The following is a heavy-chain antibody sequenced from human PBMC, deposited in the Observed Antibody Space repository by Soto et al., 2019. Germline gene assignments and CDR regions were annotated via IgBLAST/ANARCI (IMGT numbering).Heavy chain of an antibody. V-gene: IGHV4-34*01. J-gene: IGHJ6*02. CDR3: ARGRRKPDHYYYGSGSYYYGMDV. D-gene: IGHD3-10*01. Sequence: SETLSITCAVYGGSCSGYYWTWIRPPPGKGLEWIGEINHSGSTNYNPSLKSRVTISVDTSKNQFSLKLSSVTAADTAVYYCARGRRKPDHYYYGSGSYYYGMDVWGQGTTVT. CDR2: INHSGST. CDR1: GGSCSGYY.